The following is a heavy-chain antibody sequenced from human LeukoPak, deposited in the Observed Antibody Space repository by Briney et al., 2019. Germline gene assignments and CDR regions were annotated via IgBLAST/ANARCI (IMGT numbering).Heavy chain of an antibody. CDR1: GYTFTSYG. V-gene: IGHV1-18*01. CDR2: ISAYNGNA. CDR3: AREGAWGWNQNYYYMDV. D-gene: IGHD1-1*01. J-gene: IGHJ6*03. Sequence: GAPVKVSCKASGYTFTSYGISWVRQAPGPGLEWMGWISAYNGNANYAQKLQGRVTMTTDTSTSTAYMELRSLRSDDTAVYYCAREGAWGWNQNYYYMDVWGKGTTVTVPS.